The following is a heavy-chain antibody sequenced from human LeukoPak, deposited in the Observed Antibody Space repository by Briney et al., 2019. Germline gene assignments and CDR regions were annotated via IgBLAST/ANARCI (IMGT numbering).Heavy chain of an antibody. J-gene: IGHJ4*02. CDR2: IQYDGSNK. Sequence: EGSLRLSCAASGFTFSTYGMHWVRQAPGKGLEWVAFIQYDGSNKYYADSVKGRFTISRDNSKNTLDLQMNSLRVEDTAVYFCAKDKDTPATAQPQRGYFESWGQGTLVTVSS. CDR3: AKDKDTPATAQPQRGYFES. D-gene: IGHD2-15*01. V-gene: IGHV3-30*02. CDR1: GFTFSTYG.